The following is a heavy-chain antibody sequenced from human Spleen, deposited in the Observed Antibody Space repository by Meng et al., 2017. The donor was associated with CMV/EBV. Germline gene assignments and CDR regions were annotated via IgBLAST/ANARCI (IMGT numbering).Heavy chain of an antibody. CDR1: GFTFSTSW. CDR2: IREDGSSK. Sequence: GESLKISCAASGFTFSTSWMSWVRQAPGKGLEWVANIREDGSSKYYADPVKGRFTISRDNAKNSLFLQMNSLRAEDMTVYYCSPQYGDYFDYWGQGTLVTVSS. D-gene: IGHD4-17*01. J-gene: IGHJ4*02. V-gene: IGHV3-7*03. CDR3: SPQYGDYFDY.